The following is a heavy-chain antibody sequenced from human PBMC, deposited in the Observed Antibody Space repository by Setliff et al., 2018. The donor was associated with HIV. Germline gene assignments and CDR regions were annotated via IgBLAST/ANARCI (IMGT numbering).Heavy chain of an antibody. Sequence: SVKVSCKASGGTFRTFGISWVRQAPGQGLEWMGGSTPIFGTAKYAQKFQGRVTITADESTSTAYMELSSLRSEDTAVYYCATNPEMATINYYYYYMGVWGKGTTVTVSS. CDR2: STPIFGTA. CDR3: ATNPEMATINYYYYYMGV. CDR1: GGTFRTFG. J-gene: IGHJ6*03. V-gene: IGHV1-69*13. D-gene: IGHD5-12*01.